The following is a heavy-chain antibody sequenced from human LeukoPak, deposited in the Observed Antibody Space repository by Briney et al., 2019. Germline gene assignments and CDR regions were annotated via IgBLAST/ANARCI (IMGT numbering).Heavy chain of an antibody. Sequence: SVKVSCKASGGTFSSYAVSWVRQAPGQGLEWMGGIIPIFGTANYAQKFQGRVTITADKSTSTAYMELSSLRSEDTAVYYCAREDYYDSGSNDYWGQGTLVTVSS. J-gene: IGHJ4*02. CDR1: GGTFSSYA. D-gene: IGHD3-22*01. CDR3: AREDYYDSGSNDY. CDR2: IIPIFGTA. V-gene: IGHV1-69*06.